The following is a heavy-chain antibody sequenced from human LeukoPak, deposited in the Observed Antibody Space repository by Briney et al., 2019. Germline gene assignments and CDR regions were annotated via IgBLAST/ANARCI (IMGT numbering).Heavy chain of an antibody. V-gene: IGHV4-31*03. Sequence: PSETLSLTCTVSGGSISSGGYYWSWIRQHSGKGLEWIGYIYYSGSTYYNPSLKSRVNQFSLKLSSVTAADTAVYYCARIPNQSKYSIGNYWGQGTLVTVSS. CDR2: IYYSGST. J-gene: IGHJ4*02. CDR1: GGSISSGGYY. CDR3: ARIPNQSKYSIGNY. D-gene: IGHD1-14*01.